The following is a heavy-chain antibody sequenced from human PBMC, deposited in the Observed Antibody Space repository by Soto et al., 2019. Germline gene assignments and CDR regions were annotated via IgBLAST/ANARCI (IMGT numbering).Heavy chain of an antibody. V-gene: IGHV1-2*04. Sequence: QVQLVQSGAEVKKPVASVKVSCKASGYTFTGYYMHWVRQAPGQGLEWMGWINPNSGGTNYAQKFQGWVTMTRDTSISTAYMELSRLRSDDTAVYYCARDRLERYYDSSGDWYFDLWGRGTLVTVSS. CDR3: ARDRLERYYDSSGDWYFDL. D-gene: IGHD3-22*01. CDR1: GYTFTGYY. CDR2: INPNSGGT. J-gene: IGHJ2*01.